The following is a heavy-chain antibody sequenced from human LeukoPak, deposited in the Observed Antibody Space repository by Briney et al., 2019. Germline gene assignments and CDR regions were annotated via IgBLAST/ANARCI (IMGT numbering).Heavy chain of an antibody. V-gene: IGHV1-2*04. CDR2: INPNSGGT. CDR3: ARGPGSELGLFDY. J-gene: IGHJ4*02. Sequence: ASVKVSCKASGYTFTGYYMHWVRQAPGQGLEWMGWINPNSGGTNYAQKFQGWVTMTRDTSISTAYMELSRLRSDDTAVYYCARGPGSELGLFDYWGQGTLVTVSS. D-gene: IGHD7-27*01. CDR1: GYTFTGYY.